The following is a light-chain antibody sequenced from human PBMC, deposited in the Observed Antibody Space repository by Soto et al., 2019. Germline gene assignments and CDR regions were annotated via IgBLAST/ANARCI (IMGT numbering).Light chain of an antibody. Sequence: EIVLTQAPGTLSFSPGEVGTLSCRASQSVSNNYLAWYQQKPGQAPRLLIYGASNRATGIPDRFSGSGSGTDFTLTISRLEPEDFAVYYCQQYGSSGTFGQGTKVDI. CDR2: GAS. CDR1: QSVSNNY. J-gene: IGKJ1*01. V-gene: IGKV3-20*01. CDR3: QQYGSSGT.